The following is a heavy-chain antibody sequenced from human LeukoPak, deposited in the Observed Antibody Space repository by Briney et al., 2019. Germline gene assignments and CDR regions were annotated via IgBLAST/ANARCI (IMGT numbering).Heavy chain of an antibody. D-gene: IGHD2-2*01. CDR2: INHSGST. CDR1: GGSFSGYY. V-gene: IGHV4-34*01. CDR3: AKLGYCSSASCYFDAFDI. J-gene: IGHJ3*02. Sequence: SETLSLTCAVYGGSFSGYYWSWIRQPPGKGLEWIGEINHSGSTNYNPSLKSRVTISVDTSKNQFSLKLSSVTPADTAVYYCAKLGYCSSASCYFDAFDIWGQGTMVTVSS.